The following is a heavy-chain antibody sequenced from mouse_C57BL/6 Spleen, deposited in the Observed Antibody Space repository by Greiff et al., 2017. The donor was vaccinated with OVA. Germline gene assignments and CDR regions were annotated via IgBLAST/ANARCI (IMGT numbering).Heavy chain of an antibody. CDR3: ATLYYGSSYRYFDV. J-gene: IGHJ1*03. CDR1: GYAFSSSW. Sequence: VQLQQSGPELVKPGASVKISCKASGYAFSSSWMNWVKQRPGKGLEWIGRIYPGDGDTNYNGKFKGKATLTADKSSSTAYMQLSSLTSEDSAVYFCATLYYGSSYRYFDVWGTGTTVTVSS. CDR2: IYPGDGDT. D-gene: IGHD1-1*01. V-gene: IGHV1-82*01.